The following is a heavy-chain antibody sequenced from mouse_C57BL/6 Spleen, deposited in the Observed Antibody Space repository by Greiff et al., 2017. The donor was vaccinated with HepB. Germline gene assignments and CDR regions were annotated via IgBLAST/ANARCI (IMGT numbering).Heavy chain of an antibody. Sequence: QVQLQQSGPGLVQPSQTLSITCTVSGFSLTSYGVHWVRQSPGKGLEWLGVIWSGGSTDYYAAFISRLSISKDNSKRQVFFKMNSLQADDTAIYYCARKRGAQAFAYWGQGTLVTVSA. D-gene: IGHD3-2*02. CDR1: GFSLTSYG. CDR2: IWSGGST. J-gene: IGHJ3*01. V-gene: IGHV2-2*01. CDR3: ARKRGAQAFAY.